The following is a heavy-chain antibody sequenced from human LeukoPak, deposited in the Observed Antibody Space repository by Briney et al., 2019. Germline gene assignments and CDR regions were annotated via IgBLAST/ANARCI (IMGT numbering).Heavy chain of an antibody. J-gene: IGHJ6*02. V-gene: IGHV3-23*01. Sequence: QPGGSLRLSCAASGFTFRTYAMTWVRQAPGKGLEWVSLISDSGDNTYYADSVKGRFTISRDNSKNTLSLQMNSLRAEDTAVYYCAKDVRVGGGGMDVWGQGTTVTVSS. D-gene: IGHD1-26*01. CDR2: ISDSGDNT. CDR3: AKDVRVGGGGMDV. CDR1: GFTFRTYA.